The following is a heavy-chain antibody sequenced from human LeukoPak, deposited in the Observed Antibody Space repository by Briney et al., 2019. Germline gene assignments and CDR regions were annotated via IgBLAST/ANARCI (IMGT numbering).Heavy chain of an antibody. Sequence: GGSLRLSCAASGFTFSSYGMQWVRQAPGKGLEWVAVISYDGSNKYYAASVKGRFTISRDNSKNTLYLQMNSLRAEDTAVYYCAKDTYYYDSSGYYLDYWGQGTLVTVST. CDR1: GFTFSSYG. V-gene: IGHV3-30*18. J-gene: IGHJ4*02. CDR2: ISYDGSNK. CDR3: AKDTYYYDSSGYYLDY. D-gene: IGHD3-22*01.